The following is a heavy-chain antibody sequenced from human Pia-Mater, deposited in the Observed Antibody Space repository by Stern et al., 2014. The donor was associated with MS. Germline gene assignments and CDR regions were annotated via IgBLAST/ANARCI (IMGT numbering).Heavy chain of an antibody. D-gene: IGHD3-10*01. V-gene: IGHV1-24*01. CDR3: AGMVRDDWYFDL. Sequence: QVKLVQSGAEVKKPGASGKVSCKVSGYTLTELSMHWVRQAPGKGLEWMGGFDPEDGETIYAQKFQGRVTMTEDTSTDTAYMELSSLRSEDTAVYYCAGMVRDDWYFDLWGRGTLVTVSS. CDR1: GYTLTELS. J-gene: IGHJ2*01. CDR2: FDPEDGET.